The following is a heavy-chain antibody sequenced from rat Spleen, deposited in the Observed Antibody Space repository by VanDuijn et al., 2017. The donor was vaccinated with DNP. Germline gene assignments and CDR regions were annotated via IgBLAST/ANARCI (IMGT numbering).Heavy chain of an antibody. CDR3: ARRDY. CDR2: ISYNGGTP. Sequence: EVQLVESGGGLVQPGRSLKLSCAVSGITFNDYYMAWVRQAPAKGLEWVATISYNGGTPYYRDSVKGRFTISRDNAKNTLYLQMDSLRSEDTATYYCARRDYWGQGVMVTVSS. CDR1: GITFNDYY. V-gene: IGHV5-7*01. J-gene: IGHJ2*01.